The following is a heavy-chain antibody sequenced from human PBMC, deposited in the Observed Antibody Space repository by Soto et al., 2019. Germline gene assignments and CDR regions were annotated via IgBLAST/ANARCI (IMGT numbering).Heavy chain of an antibody. D-gene: IGHD3-16*02. J-gene: IGHJ3*02. Sequence: SGPTLVKPTQTLTLTCTFSGFSLSTSGVGVGWIRQPPGKALEWLALIYWNDDKRYSPSLKSRLTITKDTSKNQVVLTMTNMDPVDTATYYCARYDYVWGSYRENYAFDIWGQGTMVTVSS. CDR2: IYWNDDK. CDR1: GFSLSTSGVG. CDR3: ARYDYVWGSYRENYAFDI. V-gene: IGHV2-5*01.